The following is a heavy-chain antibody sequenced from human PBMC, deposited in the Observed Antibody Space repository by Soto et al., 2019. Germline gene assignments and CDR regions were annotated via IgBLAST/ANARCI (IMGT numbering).Heavy chain of an antibody. CDR3: ARSHRGVTPPRVRYFDL. CDR1: GGSFSGYY. V-gene: IGHV4-34*01. J-gene: IGHJ2*01. Sequence: QVQLQQWGAGLLKPSETLSLTCAVYGGSFSGYYWSWIRQPPGKGLEWIGEINHSGSTNYNPSLKSRVTISVDTAKTQFSLKLGSVTAADTAVYYGARSHRGVTPPRVRYFDLWGRGTLVTVSS. CDR2: INHSGST. D-gene: IGHD3-10*01.